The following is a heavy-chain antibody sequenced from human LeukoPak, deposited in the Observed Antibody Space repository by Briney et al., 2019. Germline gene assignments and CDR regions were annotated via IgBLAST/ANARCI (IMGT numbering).Heavy chain of an antibody. D-gene: IGHD6-19*01. J-gene: IGHJ4*02. CDR3: ARGLRSSGWYTYFDY. Sequence: SETLSLTCTVSGGSISSYYWSWIRQPPGKGLEWIGYIYYSGSTNYNPSLKSRVTISVATSKNQFSLKLSSVTAADTAVYYCARGLRSSGWYTYFDYWGQGTLVTVSS. CDR2: IYYSGST. V-gene: IGHV4-59*01. CDR1: GGSISSYY.